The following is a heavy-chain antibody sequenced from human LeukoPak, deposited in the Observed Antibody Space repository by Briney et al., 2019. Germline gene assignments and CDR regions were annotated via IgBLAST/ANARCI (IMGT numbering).Heavy chain of an antibody. CDR3: AKGVVGPYSSGWFYY. V-gene: IGHV3-23*01. D-gene: IGHD6-19*01. J-gene: IGHJ4*02. CDR1: GFTFSSYG. Sequence: PGGSLRLSCAASGFTFSSYGMSWVRQAPGKGLEWVSAISGSGGSTYYADSVKGRFTISGDNSKNTLYLQMNSLRAEDTAVYYCAKGVVGPYSSGWFYYWGQGTLVTVSS. CDR2: ISGSGGST.